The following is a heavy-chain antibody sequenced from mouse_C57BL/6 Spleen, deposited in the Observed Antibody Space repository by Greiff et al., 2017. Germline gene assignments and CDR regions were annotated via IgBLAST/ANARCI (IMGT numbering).Heavy chain of an antibody. V-gene: IGHV1-53*01. CDR2: INPSNGGT. CDR3: ARSDYGSSYYFDY. Sequence: LQQSGTELVKPGASVKLSCKASGYTFTSYWMHWVKQRPGQGLEWIGNINPSNGGTNYNEKFKSKATLTVDKSSSTAYMQLSSLTSEDSAVYYCARSDYGSSYYFDYWGQGTTLTVSS. D-gene: IGHD1-1*01. CDR1: GYTFTSYW. J-gene: IGHJ2*01.